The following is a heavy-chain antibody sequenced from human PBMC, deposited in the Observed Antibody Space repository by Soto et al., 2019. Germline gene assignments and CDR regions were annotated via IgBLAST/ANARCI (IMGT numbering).Heavy chain of an antibody. Sequence: VGSLRLSCAASGFTFSSYAMSWVRQAPGKGLEWVSAISGSGGSTYYADSVKGRFTISRDNSKNTLYLQMNSLRAEDTAVYYCAKGSRSEDDSSGYYYILDYWGQGTLVTVSS. CDR1: GFTFSSYA. CDR2: ISGSGGST. D-gene: IGHD3-22*01. CDR3: AKGSRSEDDSSGYYYILDY. J-gene: IGHJ4*02. V-gene: IGHV3-23*01.